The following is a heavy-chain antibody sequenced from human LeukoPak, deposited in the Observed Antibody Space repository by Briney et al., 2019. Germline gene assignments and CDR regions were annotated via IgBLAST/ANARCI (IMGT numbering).Heavy chain of an antibody. V-gene: IGHV4-59*01. D-gene: IGHD4-17*01. Sequence: SETLSLTCTVSDASISSYYWSWIRQPPGKGLEWIGYIYYGGSTNYNPSLKSRVTISVDTSKNQFSLKLSSVTAADTAVYYCARSSYGEYDFEYWGQGTLVTVSS. CDR2: IYYGGST. CDR3: ARSSYGEYDFEY. J-gene: IGHJ4*02. CDR1: DASISSYY.